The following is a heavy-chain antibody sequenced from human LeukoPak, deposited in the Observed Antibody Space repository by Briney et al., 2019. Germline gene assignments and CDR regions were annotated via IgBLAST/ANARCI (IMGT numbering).Heavy chain of an antibody. CDR1: GFTFSSYG. D-gene: IGHD6-13*01. CDR3: AKEGAAGGKMQFCFDY. Sequence: GGSLRLSCAASGFTFSSYGIHWVRQAPGKGLEWVAVISSDGNTDYFADSVQGRFTISRDNSKNILYLQMSSLRAEDTAVYYCAKEGAAGGKMQFCFDYWGQGTLVTVSS. V-gene: IGHV3-30*18. J-gene: IGHJ4*02. CDR2: ISSDGNTD.